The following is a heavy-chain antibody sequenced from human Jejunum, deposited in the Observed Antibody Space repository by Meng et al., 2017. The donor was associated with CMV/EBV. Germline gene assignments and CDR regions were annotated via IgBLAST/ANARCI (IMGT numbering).Heavy chain of an antibody. J-gene: IGHJ4*02. CDR1: GSTFSNSA. V-gene: IGHV1-69*04. CDR3: AGGLGGTIDY. CDR2: IIPVFDRT. D-gene: IGHD1-26*01. Sequence: SCKASGSTFSNSATRWVRQAPGQGLEWMGNIIPVFDRTNYAQKFQGRVTITADRSTNTAYMELSSLRSDDTAIYYCAGGLGGTIDYWGQGTLVTVSS.